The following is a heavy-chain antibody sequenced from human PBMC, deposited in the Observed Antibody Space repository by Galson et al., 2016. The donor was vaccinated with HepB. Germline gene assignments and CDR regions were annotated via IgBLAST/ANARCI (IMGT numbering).Heavy chain of an antibody. CDR3: VRGTLSRVGDP. Sequence: SVKVSCKASGYTFTNYIMHWVRQAPGQRLEWMGWINVGNGNTKYSQKLQGRVTITRDTSATTAYMELSSLRSEDTAVYYCVRGTLSRVGDPWGQGTLVTVSS. CDR2: INVGNGNT. J-gene: IGHJ5*02. V-gene: IGHV1-3*01. D-gene: IGHD2-2*01. CDR1: GYTFTNYI.